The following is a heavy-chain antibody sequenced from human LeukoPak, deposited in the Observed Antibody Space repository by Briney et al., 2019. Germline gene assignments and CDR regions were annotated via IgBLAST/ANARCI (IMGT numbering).Heavy chain of an antibody. V-gene: IGHV4-61*02. J-gene: IGHJ4*02. Sequence: PSQTLSLTCTVSGGSISSGSYYWSWIRQPAGNGLEWIGRIYTSGNTNYNPSLKSRVTISVDTSKNQFSLKLSSVTAADTAVYYCARDNILRGNFDYWGQGTLVTVSS. CDR3: ARDNILRGNFDY. CDR1: GGSISSGSYY. D-gene: IGHD2-2*02. CDR2: IYTSGNT.